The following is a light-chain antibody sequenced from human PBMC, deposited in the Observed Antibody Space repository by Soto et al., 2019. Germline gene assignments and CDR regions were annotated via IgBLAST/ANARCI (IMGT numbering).Light chain of an antibody. V-gene: IGKV1-39*01. CDR3: QQSSSPPRT. J-gene: IGKJ2*01. CDR2: SAS. Sequence: DIQMAQSPSSLSASVGDRVTITCRASQNINIYLNRYQQKPGKAPKVLIYSASSLQSGVPSRFSGSGSGTDFTLTISSLQPEDFATYYCQQSSSPPRTFGQGTKLEIK. CDR1: QNINIY.